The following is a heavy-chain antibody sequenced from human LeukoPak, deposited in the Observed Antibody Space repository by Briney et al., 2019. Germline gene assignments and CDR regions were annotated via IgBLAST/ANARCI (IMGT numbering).Heavy chain of an antibody. J-gene: IGHJ4*02. CDR3: AKDQFDSISMIV. CDR1: GFTFDDYG. CDR2: INWNGDST. D-gene: IGHD3-22*01. Sequence: GGSLRLSCAASGFTFDDYGMSWVRQAPGKGLEWVSGINWNGDSTGYADSVKGRFTISRDNSRNTLYLQMNSLRAEDTAVYYCAKDQFDSISMIVWGQGTLVTVSS. V-gene: IGHV3-20*04.